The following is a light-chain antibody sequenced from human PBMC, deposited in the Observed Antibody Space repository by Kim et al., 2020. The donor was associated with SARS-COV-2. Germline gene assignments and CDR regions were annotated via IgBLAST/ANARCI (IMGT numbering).Light chain of an antibody. CDR3: QQYDSFWT. J-gene: IGKJ1*01. V-gene: IGKV1-5*03. Sequence: SASVGDRVTITCRASQSINTWLAWYQQKPGKAPKLLIYKASNLENGVPSRFSGSGSGTEFTLTINSLQPADFGTYYCQQYDSFWTFGQGTKVDIK. CDR2: KAS. CDR1: QSINTW.